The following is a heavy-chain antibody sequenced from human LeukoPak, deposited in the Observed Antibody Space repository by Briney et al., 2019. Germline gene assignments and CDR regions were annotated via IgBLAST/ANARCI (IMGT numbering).Heavy chain of an antibody. V-gene: IGHV1-2*02. J-gene: IGHJ4*02. CDR3: ARVGMTTVTTFSFDY. Sequence: ASVKVSCKASGYTFTGYYMHWVRQAPGQGLEWMGWINPNSGGTNYAQKFQGRVTMTRDTSISTAYMELSRLRSDDTAVYYCARVGMTTVTTFSFDYWGQGTLVTVSS. CDR1: GYTFTGYY. CDR2: INPNSGGT. D-gene: IGHD4-17*01.